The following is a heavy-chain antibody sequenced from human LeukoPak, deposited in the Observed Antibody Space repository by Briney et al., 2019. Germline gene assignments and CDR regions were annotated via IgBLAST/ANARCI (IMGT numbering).Heavy chain of an antibody. CDR3: ARGGVYSYGQYYYYGMDV. CDR2: ISSSSSYI. J-gene: IGHJ6*04. V-gene: IGHV3-21*01. D-gene: IGHD5-18*01. CDR1: GFTFSSYS. Sequence: GGSLRLSCAASGFTFSSYSMTWVGQAQGKGLEWVSSISSSSSYIYYADSVKGRFTISRDNAKNSLYLQMNSLRAEDTAVYYCARGGVYSYGQYYYYGMDVWGKGTTVTVSS.